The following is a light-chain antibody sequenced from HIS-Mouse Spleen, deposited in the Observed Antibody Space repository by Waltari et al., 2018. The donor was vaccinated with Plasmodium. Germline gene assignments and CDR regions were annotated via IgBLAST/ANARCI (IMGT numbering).Light chain of an antibody. CDR2: QDS. CDR3: QAWDSSTAGV. J-gene: IGLJ2*01. Sequence: SYELPQPPSVSVSPGQTASITCSGAKLGDKYACWYQQKPGQSPVLVIYQDSKRPSGIPERFSGSNSGNTATLTISGTQAMDEADYYCQAWDSSTAGVFGGGTKLTVL. V-gene: IGLV3-1*01. CDR1: KLGDKY.